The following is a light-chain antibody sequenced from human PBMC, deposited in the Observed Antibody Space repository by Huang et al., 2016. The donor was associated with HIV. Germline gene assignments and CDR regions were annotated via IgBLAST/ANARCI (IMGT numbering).Light chain of an antibody. CDR3: QQRSSWYT. J-gene: IGKJ2*01. CDR1: ESVATY. CDR2: DAS. V-gene: IGKV3D-11*02. Sequence: EIVLTQSPATLSLSPGERATLSCRASESVATYLAWYQQKVGQAPRLLIHDASNRAAGIPARFSGSGSGTDFTLTISRLEPEDFAIYYCQQRSSWYTFGQGTKAEMK.